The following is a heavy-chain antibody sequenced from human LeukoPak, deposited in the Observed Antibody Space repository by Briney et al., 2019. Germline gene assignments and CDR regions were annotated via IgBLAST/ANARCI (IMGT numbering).Heavy chain of an antibody. V-gene: IGHV1-2*02. D-gene: IGHD6-13*01. CDR1: GYTFTDYY. CDR3: ARERWQQLVSYYYYGMDV. CDR2: INPNSGGT. Sequence: ASVKVSCKASGYTFTDYYIHWVRQAPGQGLECMGWINPNSGGTDYAQNFQGRVTMTRDTSISTAYMELSRLRSDDTAVYYCARERWQQLVSYYYYGMDVWGQGTTVTVSS. J-gene: IGHJ6*02.